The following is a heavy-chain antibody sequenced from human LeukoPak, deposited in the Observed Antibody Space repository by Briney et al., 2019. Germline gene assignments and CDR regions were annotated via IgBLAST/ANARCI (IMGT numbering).Heavy chain of an antibody. CDR3: ARDGGRQYYFDY. J-gene: IGHJ4*02. Sequence: ASVNVSCKASGGTFISYAISWVRQAPGQGLEGMGGSIPIFCTANYAQKFQGRVKITADESTSTAYMELSSLRSEDTAVYYCARDGGRQYYFDYWGKGNLVSVSS. V-gene: IGHV1-69*13. CDR1: GGTFISYA. CDR2: SIPIFCTA. D-gene: IGHD4-11*01.